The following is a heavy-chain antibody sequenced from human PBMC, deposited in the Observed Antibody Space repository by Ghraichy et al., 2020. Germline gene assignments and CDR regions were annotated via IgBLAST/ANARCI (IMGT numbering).Heavy chain of an antibody. CDR1: GFTFSGSA. Sequence: GGSLRLSCAASGFTFSGSAMSWVRQAPGKGLEWVSTITWNSASTRYADSVKGRSTISRDNYKNAVYLQVTSLREDDTAFYFCAKTGDSGWFYDYWGRGTLVTVSS. V-gene: IGHV3-23*01. D-gene: IGHD6-19*01. CDR2: ITWNSAST. CDR3: AKTGDSGWFYDY. J-gene: IGHJ4*02.